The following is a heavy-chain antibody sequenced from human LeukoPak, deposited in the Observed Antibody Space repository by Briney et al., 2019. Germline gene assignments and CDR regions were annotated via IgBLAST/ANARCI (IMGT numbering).Heavy chain of an antibody. CDR3: ARGQRGVTAMFY. D-gene: IGHD2-21*02. Sequence: GGSLRLSCAASGFTFSSFAMSWVRQAPGKGLEWVSVIYSDGSTYYADSVKGRFTISRDNSKNTLSLQMNSLRAEDTAVYYCARGQRGVTAMFYWGQGTLVTVSS. V-gene: IGHV3-53*01. CDR2: IYSDGST. J-gene: IGHJ4*02. CDR1: GFTFSSFA.